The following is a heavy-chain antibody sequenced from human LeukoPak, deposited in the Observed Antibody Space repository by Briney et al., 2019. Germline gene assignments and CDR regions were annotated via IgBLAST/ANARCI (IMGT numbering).Heavy chain of an antibody. D-gene: IGHD2-15*01. CDR2: ISGSGGST. CDR3: ATDIVAVAATVDY. Sequence: GGSLRLSCAASGFTFSSYAMSWVRQAPGKGLEWVSAISGSGGSTYYADSVKGRFTISRDNAKNSLYLQMNSLRVEDTAVYYCATDIVAVAATVDYWGQGTLVTVSS. V-gene: IGHV3-23*01. CDR1: GFTFSSYA. J-gene: IGHJ4*02.